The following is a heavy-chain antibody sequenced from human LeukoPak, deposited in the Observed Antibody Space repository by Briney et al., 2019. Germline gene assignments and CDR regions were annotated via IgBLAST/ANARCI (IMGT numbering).Heavy chain of an antibody. V-gene: IGHV3-23*01. Sequence: WGSLRLSCAASGFTFSTYAMSWVRQAPGNGLEWVSAASSSGGGTYYADSVKGRFTISRDNSKNTLSQQMNSLRAEDTAVFYCARSIYASGSYYSFDIWGQETMVPV. J-gene: IGHJ3*02. CDR3: ARSIYASGSYYSFDI. D-gene: IGHD3-10*01. CDR1: GFTFSTYA. CDR2: ASSSGGGT.